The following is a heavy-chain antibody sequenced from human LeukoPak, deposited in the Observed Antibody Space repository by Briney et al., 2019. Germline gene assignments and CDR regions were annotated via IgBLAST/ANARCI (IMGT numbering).Heavy chain of an antibody. D-gene: IGHD3-22*01. J-gene: IGHJ4*02. CDR2: IYYSGST. Sequence: KPSETLSLTCAVSGGSISSSNWWSWVRQPPGKGLEWIGSIYYSGSTYYNPSLKSRVTISVDTSKNQFSLKLSSVTAADTAVYYCASDSSGYSIDYWGQGTLVTVSS. CDR3: ASDSSGYSIDY. V-gene: IGHV4-4*02. CDR1: GGSISSSNW.